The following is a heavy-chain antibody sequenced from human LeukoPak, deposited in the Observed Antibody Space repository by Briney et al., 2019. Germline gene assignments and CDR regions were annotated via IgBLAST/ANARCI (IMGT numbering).Heavy chain of an antibody. CDR1: GFTFSSYA. CDR2: ISYDGSNK. Sequence: GGSLRLSCAASGFTFSSYAMHWVRQAPGKGLEWGAVISYDGSNKYYADTVKGRFTISRDNSKNTLYLQMNSLRAEDTAVYYCAREGEDCSSTSCYSGYLDYWGQGTLVTVSS. CDR3: AREGEDCSSTSCYSGYLDY. V-gene: IGHV3-30-3*01. J-gene: IGHJ4*02. D-gene: IGHD2-2*02.